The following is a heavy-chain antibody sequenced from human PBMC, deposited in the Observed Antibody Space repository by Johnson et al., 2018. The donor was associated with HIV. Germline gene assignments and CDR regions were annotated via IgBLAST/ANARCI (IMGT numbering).Heavy chain of an antibody. Sequence: WVRQAPGKGLERVALLYSGGGTLYADSLKGRFTISRDNSQNTLFVQMNSLRPEDTAVYFCARDRFGSGRPNAFDIWGQGTMVTVSS. V-gene: IGHV3-53*05. J-gene: IGHJ3*02. CDR2: LYSGGGT. CDR3: ARDRFGSGRPNAFDI. D-gene: IGHD3-10*01.